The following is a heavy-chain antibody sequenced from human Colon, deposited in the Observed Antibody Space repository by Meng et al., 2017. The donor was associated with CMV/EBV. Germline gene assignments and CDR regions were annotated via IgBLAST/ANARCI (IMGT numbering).Heavy chain of an antibody. Sequence: QVQLVQSGAEVKKPGASVKVSFNASGYTFSNYAMHWVRQAPGQRLEWMGWINAGNGNRKYSQKFQGRVTFTRDTSASTVYTELSSLRSEDTAVYYCALYYYDSSGYYTFGYWGQGTLVTVSS. CDR1: GYTFSNYA. CDR2: INAGNGNR. V-gene: IGHV1-3*01. J-gene: IGHJ4*02. D-gene: IGHD3-22*01. CDR3: ALYYYDSSGYYTFGY.